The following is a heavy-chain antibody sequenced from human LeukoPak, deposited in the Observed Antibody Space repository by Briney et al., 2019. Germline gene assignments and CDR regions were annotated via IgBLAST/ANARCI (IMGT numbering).Heavy chain of an antibody. CDR1: GVSISSSNSY. V-gene: IGHV4-39*07. D-gene: IGHD2-2*01. CDR2: IYYSGNT. J-gene: IGHJ4*02. Sequence: SETLSLTCTVSGVSISSSNSYWGWIRQPPGKGLEWIGSIYYSGNTYFNASLKSQVSISIDTSKNQFSLKLSSVTAADTALYYCARDVEYQLLPLDYWGQGTLVTVSS. CDR3: ARDVEYQLLPLDY.